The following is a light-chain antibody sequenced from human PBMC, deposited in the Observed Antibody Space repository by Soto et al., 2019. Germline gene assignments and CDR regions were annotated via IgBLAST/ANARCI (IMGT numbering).Light chain of an antibody. J-gene: IGKJ3*01. CDR2: DAY. CDR1: PDISNS. CDR3: QHYNNPPPT. V-gene: IGKV1-33*01. Sequence: DIKITQSPSSLSASVGDRVTISCQASPDISNSLNWYQQKPGKAPELLIYDAYNLETGVPSRFSGSVTGTDFTLTISRLQPEDIATYYCQHYNNPPPTFGPGTNVDIK.